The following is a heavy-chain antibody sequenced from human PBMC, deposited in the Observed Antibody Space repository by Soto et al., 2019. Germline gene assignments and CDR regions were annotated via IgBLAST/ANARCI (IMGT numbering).Heavy chain of an antibody. Sequence: EVQLVESGGGLIQPGGSLRLSCAASGFTFSSSEMYWVRQAPGKGLEWVSYIHPSCQPIFYADSVKGRFTISRDNAKNSLDLQMSGLRAEDSAVYYCARPASRWRQGTMVTVSS. CDR1: GFTFSSSE. CDR3: ARPASR. V-gene: IGHV3-48*03. CDR2: IHPSCQPI. J-gene: IGHJ3*01. D-gene: IGHD6-25*01.